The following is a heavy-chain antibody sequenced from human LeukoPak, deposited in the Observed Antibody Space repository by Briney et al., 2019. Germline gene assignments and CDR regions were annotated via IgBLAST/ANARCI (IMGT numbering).Heavy chain of an antibody. CDR1: GFTFTNYA. V-gene: IGHV3-23*01. J-gene: IGHJ4*02. Sequence: PGGSLRLSCATSGFTFTNYAMSWVRQAPGKGLEWVSAISGSGGSTYYADSVKGRFTISRDNSKNTLYLQMNSLRAEDTAVYYCAKDPLGYYGSGYFDYWGQGTLVTVSS. CDR2: ISGSGGST. CDR3: AKDPLGYYGSGYFDY. D-gene: IGHD3-10*01.